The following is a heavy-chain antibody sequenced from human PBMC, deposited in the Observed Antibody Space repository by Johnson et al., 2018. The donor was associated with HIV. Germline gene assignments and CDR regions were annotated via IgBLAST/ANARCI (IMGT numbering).Heavy chain of an antibody. CDR3: AFESGSYFRHAFDV. J-gene: IGHJ3*01. CDR2: ISGSGGST. D-gene: IGHD1-26*01. V-gene: IGHV3-23*04. Sequence: VQLVESGGGLVQPGGSLRLSCAASGLTFSSYALTWVRQAPGRGLEWVSTISGSGGSTYYADSVKGRFTISRDNSKNTLYLQMNSLRSEDTAVYSCAFESGSYFRHAFDVWGQGTMVTGSS. CDR1: GLTFSSYA.